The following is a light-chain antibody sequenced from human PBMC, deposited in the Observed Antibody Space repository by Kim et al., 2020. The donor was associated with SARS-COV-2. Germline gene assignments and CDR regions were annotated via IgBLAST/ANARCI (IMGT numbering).Light chain of an antibody. CDR3: QSADSSGTYVV. V-gene: IGLV3-25*03. CDR2: KDS. CDR1: ALPNQY. J-gene: IGLJ2*01. Sequence: PGQTARITCSGDALPNQYAYWYQQKPGQAPVLVIYKDSERPSGIPERFSGSSSGTTVTFTISGVQAEHEADYYCQSADSSGTYVVFGGGTKLTVL.